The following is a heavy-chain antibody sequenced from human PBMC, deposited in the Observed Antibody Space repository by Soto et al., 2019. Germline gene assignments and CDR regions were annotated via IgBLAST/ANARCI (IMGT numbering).Heavy chain of an antibody. J-gene: IGHJ5*02. D-gene: IGHD6-13*01. CDR1: GFTFSSYV. CDR3: AKRRDTSSWYNCFDL. V-gene: IGHV3-23*01. CDR2: ISATTGIT. Sequence: PGWSLRLSCAASGFTFSSYVMGWVRQAPGKGLEWVASISATTGITYFADSVKGRFTISRDNSKNTLFLQMDSLRAEDTAVYSFAKRRDTSSWYNCFDLWGEGILVTVSS.